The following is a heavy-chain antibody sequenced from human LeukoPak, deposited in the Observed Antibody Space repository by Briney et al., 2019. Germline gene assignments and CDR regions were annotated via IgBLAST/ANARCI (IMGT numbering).Heavy chain of an antibody. CDR2: ISYDGVNN. D-gene: IGHD2/OR15-2a*01. CDR1: GFTFSSYG. Sequence: QSGGSLRLSCAASGFTFSSYGMFWVRQAPGKGLEWVAFISYDGVNNYYADSVKGRFTLSRDNSKNTLYLQMYSLRAEDTAVYYCVRNEYPRDYYYMDIWGKGTTVTVSS. J-gene: IGHJ6*03. CDR3: VRNEYPRDYYYMDI. V-gene: IGHV3-30*03.